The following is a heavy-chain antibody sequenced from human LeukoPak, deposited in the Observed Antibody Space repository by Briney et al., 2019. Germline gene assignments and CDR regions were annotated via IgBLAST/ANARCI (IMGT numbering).Heavy chain of an antibody. J-gene: IGHJ6*03. V-gene: IGHV3-7*01. Sequence: GGSLRLSCAASGFTFSSYWMSWVRQAPGKGLEWVANIKQDGSEKHYVDSVKGRFTISRDNAKNSLYLQMSSLRAEDTAVYYCTRVEETATTAAIIRKYSYYYYYMDVWGKGNTVTVSS. CDR1: GFTFSSYW. CDR2: IKQDGSEK. D-gene: IGHD4-11*01. CDR3: TRVEETATTAAIIRKYSYYYYYMDV.